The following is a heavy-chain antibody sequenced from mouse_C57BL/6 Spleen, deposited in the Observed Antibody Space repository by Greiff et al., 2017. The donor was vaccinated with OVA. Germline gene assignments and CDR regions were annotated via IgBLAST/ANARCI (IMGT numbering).Heavy chain of an antibody. CDR1: GFTFSSYA. V-gene: IGHV5-4*01. D-gene: IGHD2-10*02. CDR3: ARDRGGSIDYLDD. J-gene: IGHJ2*01. Sequence: EVKLVESGGGLVKPGGSLKLSCAASGFTFSSYAMPWVRQTPGQGLEWVATISAGGSYTYYPDNVKGRFTLSRDNAKNDLYLQMSQLKSEDTAMYYCARDRGGSIDYLDDWGKGTTLTVSS. CDR2: ISAGGSYT.